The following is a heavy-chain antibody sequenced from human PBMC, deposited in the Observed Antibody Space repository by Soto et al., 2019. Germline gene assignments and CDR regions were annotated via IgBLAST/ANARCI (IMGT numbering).Heavy chain of an antibody. CDR1: GGTFSSYA. D-gene: IGHD3-3*01. Sequence: VASVKVSCKASGGTFSSYAISWVRQAPGQGLEWMGGIIPIFGTANYAQKFQGRVTITADESTSTAYMELSSLRSEDTAVYYCARDSPGFFGVVIIRDYNWFDPWGQGTLVTVSS. CDR3: ARDSPGFFGVVIIRDYNWFDP. J-gene: IGHJ5*02. V-gene: IGHV1-69*13. CDR2: IIPIFGTA.